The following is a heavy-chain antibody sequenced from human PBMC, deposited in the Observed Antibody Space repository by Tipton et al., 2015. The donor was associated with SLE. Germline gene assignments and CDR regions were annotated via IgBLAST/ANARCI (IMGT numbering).Heavy chain of an antibody. V-gene: IGHV4-59*01. CDR1: GGSISSYY. CDR2: IYSSGST. J-gene: IGHJ4*02. Sequence: TLSLTCTVSGGSISSYYWSWIRQPPGKGLEWIGYIYSSGSTNYNPSLKSRVTISVDTSKNHFSLKLSSVTAAETAVYYCARAAGPLEGFDYWGQGTLVTVS. CDR3: ARAAGPLEGFDY.